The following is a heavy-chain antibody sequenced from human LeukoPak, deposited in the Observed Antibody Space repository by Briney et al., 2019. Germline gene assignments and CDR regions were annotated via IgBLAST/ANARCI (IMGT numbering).Heavy chain of an antibody. CDR3: ATLQSSGYDYSDY. CDR1: GGSISSYY. CDR2: IYYSGST. V-gene: IGHV4-59*08. D-gene: IGHD3-22*01. Sequence: SETLSLTCTVSGGSISSYYWSWIRQPPGKGLEWIGYIYYSGSTDYNPSLKSRVTMSVDTSKNQFSLKLSSVTAADTAIYYCATLQSSGYDYSDYWGQGILVTVSS. J-gene: IGHJ4*02.